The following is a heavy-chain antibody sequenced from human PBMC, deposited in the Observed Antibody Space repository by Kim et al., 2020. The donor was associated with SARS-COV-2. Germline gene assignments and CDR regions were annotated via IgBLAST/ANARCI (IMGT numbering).Heavy chain of an antibody. J-gene: IGHJ1*01. Sequence: GGSLRLSCAASGFTFSSYGMHWVLQAPGKGLEWVAVISYDGSNKYYADSVKGRFTISRDNSKNTLYLQMNSLRAEDTAVYYCARGFAAGTGGQYFQHWGQGTLVTVSS. CDR1: GFTFSSYG. CDR2: ISYDGSNK. V-gene: IGHV3-33*05. CDR3: ARGFAAGTGGQYFQH. D-gene: IGHD6-13*01.